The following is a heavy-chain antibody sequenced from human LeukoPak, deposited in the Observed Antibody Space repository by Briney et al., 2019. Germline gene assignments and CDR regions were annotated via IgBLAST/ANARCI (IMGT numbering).Heavy chain of an antibody. CDR3: ARHSSVLPFDY. CDR2: IYYSGST. J-gene: IGHJ4*02. Sequence: SETLSLTCTVSGVSLSASSYYWVWIRQPPGKVLVWIGSIYYSGSTYYHPSLKSRVTISVDTSKNQFSLKLSSVTAADTAVYYCARHSSVLPFDYWGQGTLVAVSS. V-gene: IGHV4-39*01. D-gene: IGHD3-10*01. CDR1: GVSLSASSYY.